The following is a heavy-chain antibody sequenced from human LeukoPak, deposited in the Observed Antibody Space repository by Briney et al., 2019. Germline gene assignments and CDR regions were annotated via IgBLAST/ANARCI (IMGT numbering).Heavy chain of an antibody. CDR1: GGSFSGYY. CDR2: IYYSGST. J-gene: IGHJ4*02. CDR3: ARHRGSDWDPFDY. V-gene: IGHV4-34*01. Sequence: PSETLSLTCAVYGGSFSGYYWSWIRQPPGKGLEWIGSIYYSGSTYYNPSLKSRVTISVDTSKNQFSLKLSSVTAADTAVYYCARHRGSDWDPFDYWGQGTLVTVSS. D-gene: IGHD2-21*02.